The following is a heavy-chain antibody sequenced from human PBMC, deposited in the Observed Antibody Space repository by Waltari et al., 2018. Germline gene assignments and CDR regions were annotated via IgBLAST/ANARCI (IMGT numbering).Heavy chain of an antibody. CDR3: AGARRVAVARGSFDV. J-gene: IGHJ3*01. V-gene: IGHV4-34*02. Sequence: QVQLQQGGAGLLKPSETLSLSCGVNGGSFSAYSWNWIRQPAGKGLEWIGEVIHSGTTNDNPPLYTRLTISVDPSKNQFSRKLASVTAADTAVYVCAGARRVAVARGSFDVWGQGTPVSVS. CDR2: VIHSGTT. D-gene: IGHD6-19*01. CDR1: GGSFSAYS.